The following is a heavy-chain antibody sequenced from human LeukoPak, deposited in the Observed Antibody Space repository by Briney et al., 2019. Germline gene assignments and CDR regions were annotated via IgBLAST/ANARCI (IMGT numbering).Heavy chain of an antibody. CDR1: VYTFTSYD. Sequence: ASVKVSCKASVYTFTSYDINWGRQATGHGLEWMGWMNPISGNTGYAQKFQGRVTMTRNTSISTAYMELSSLRSEDTAVYYCARPLRGWLQTFDYWGQGTLVTVSS. D-gene: IGHD5-24*01. J-gene: IGHJ4*02. V-gene: IGHV1-8*01. CDR3: ARPLRGWLQTFDY. CDR2: MNPISGNT.